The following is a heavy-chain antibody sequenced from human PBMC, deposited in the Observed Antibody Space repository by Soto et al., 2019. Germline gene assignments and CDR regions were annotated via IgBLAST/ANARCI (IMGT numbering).Heavy chain of an antibody. CDR3: ARGYGRNFDY. Sequence: TLSLNCTVSGGSISSSTYYWGWMRQPPGKGLEWIASFFIGGNTYYNPSLKSRVTISVDTSKNQFSLKLSSVTAADTAVYYCARGYGRNFDYWGQGTLVTV. CDR2: FFIGGNT. D-gene: IGHD5-18*01. J-gene: IGHJ4*02. CDR1: GGSISSSTYY. V-gene: IGHV4-39*01.